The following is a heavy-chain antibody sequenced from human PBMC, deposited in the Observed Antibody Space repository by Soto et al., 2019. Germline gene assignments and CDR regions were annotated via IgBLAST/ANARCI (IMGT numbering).Heavy chain of an antibody. CDR1: GGSISSYY. CDR2: IYYSGST. J-gene: IGHJ4*02. V-gene: IGHV4-59*01. CDR3: ARASRLRYFDW. Sequence: SETLSLTCTVSGGSISSYYWSWIRQPPGKGLEWIGYIYYSGSTNYNPSLKSRATISVDTSKNQFSLKLSSVTAADTAVYYCARASRLRYFDWWGQGTLVTVSS. D-gene: IGHD3-9*01.